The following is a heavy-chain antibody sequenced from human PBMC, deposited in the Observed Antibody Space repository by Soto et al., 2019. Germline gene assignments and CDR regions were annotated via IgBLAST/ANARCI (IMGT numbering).Heavy chain of an antibody. D-gene: IGHD6-13*01. CDR3: ARNGGSTWYYFDS. V-gene: IGHV4-34*01. CDR1: GGSFTGYY. Sequence: PSETLSLTCAVNGGSFTGYYVCWIRQSPGKGLEWIGEVSHRGSTNYNPSLKSRVTISIDTSKNQFSLKLNSVTAADTGMYYCARNGGSTWYYFDSWGQGTVVTVSS. J-gene: IGHJ4*02. CDR2: VSHRGST.